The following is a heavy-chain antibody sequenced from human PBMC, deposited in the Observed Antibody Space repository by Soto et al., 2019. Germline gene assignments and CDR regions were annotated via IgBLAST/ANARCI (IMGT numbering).Heavy chain of an antibody. V-gene: IGHV2-70*18. D-gene: IGHD6-19*01. Sequence: TLSLTCTVSGGSISSYYWSWIRQPPGKALEWLALIDWGDEKYYSTSLKTRLTISKDTSKNQVALTMTNMDPVDTATYYCARIRNTRGSGWYYFDYWGQGTLVTVS. CDR1: GGSISSYY. CDR2: IDWGDEK. CDR3: ARIRNTRGSGWYYFDY. J-gene: IGHJ4*02.